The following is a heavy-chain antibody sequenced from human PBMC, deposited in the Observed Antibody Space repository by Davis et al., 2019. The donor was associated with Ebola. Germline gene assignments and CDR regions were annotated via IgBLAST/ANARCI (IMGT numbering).Heavy chain of an antibody. CDR1: GGSLSGYY. V-gene: IGHV4-34*01. D-gene: IGHD3-9*01. CDR3: ARGPIPSYDIVTGYYNHAFDI. J-gene: IGHJ3*02. CDR2: INHSGST. Sequence: MPSETLSLTCAVYGGSLSGYYWSWIRQPPGKGLEWIGEINHSGSTNYNPSLKSRVTISVDTSKNQFSLKLSSVTAADTAVYYCARGPIPSYDIVTGYYNHAFDIWGHGTMVTVSS.